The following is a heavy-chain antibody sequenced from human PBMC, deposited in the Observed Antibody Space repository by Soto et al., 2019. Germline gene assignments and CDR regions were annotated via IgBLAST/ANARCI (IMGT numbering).Heavy chain of an antibody. V-gene: IGHV3-30*18. D-gene: IGHD3-22*01. Sequence: GGSLRLSCAASGFTFSSYGMHWVRQAPGKGLEWVAVISYDGSNKYYADSVKGRFTISRDNSKNTLYLQMNSLRAEDTAVYYCAKGYYYDSSGYFDYWAREPWSPSPQ. CDR1: GFTFSSYG. CDR3: AKGYYYDSSGYFDY. CDR2: ISYDGSNK. J-gene: IGHJ4*02.